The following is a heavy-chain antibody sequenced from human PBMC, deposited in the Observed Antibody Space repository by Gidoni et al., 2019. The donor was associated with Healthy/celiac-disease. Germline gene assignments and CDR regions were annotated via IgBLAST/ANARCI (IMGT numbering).Heavy chain of an antibody. D-gene: IGHD1-26*01. Sequence: QVQLVQSGAEVKKPGSSVKVSCKASGGTFSSYAISWVRQAPGQGLEWMGGIIPIFGTANYAQKFQGRVTITADESTSTAYMELSSLRSEDTAVYYCARDRGGIVGATNGAYFDYWGQGTLVTVSS. CDR2: IIPIFGTA. CDR3: ARDRGGIVGATNGAYFDY. CDR1: GGTFSSYA. V-gene: IGHV1-69*01. J-gene: IGHJ4*02.